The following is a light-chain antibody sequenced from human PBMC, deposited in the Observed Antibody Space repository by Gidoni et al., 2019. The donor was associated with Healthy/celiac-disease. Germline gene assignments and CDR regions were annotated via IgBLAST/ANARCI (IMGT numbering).Light chain of an antibody. CDR3: QSADSSGTYEV. CDR1: ALPKQY. J-gene: IGLJ2*01. Sequence: SYELTQPPSVSVSPGQPARITCSGDALPKQYAYWYQQKPGQAPVLVIYKDSERPSGIPERFSGSSSGTTVTLTISGGQAEDEADYYCQSADSSGTYEVFGGGTKLTVL. V-gene: IGLV3-25*03. CDR2: KDS.